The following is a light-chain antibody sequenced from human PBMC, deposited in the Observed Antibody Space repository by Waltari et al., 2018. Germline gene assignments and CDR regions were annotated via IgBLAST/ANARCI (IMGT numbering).Light chain of an antibody. CDR1: SSDVGGYSY. CDR3: SSYAGSNNVV. Sequence: QSALTQPPSASGSPGQSVTISCTGTSSDVGGYSYVSWYQQHPGKAPKLIIFEVFQRPSGVPDRFSGSKSGNTASLTVPGLQAEDEADYYCSSYAGSNNVVFGGGTKLTVL. J-gene: IGLJ2*01. V-gene: IGLV2-8*01. CDR2: EVF.